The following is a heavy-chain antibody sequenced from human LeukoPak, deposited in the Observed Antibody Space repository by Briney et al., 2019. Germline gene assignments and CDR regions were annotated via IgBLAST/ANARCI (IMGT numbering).Heavy chain of an antibody. Sequence: PGGSLRLSCAASGFTFDDYTMHWVRQPPGKGLEWVSLISWDGGSAYYEDSVKGRFTISRDNNKNSLYLQMNSLTTEDTAFYYCAKDSTSSWPYYFDYWGQGTLVTVSS. J-gene: IGHJ4*02. D-gene: IGHD6-13*01. V-gene: IGHV3-43*01. CDR1: GFTFDDYT. CDR2: ISWDGGSA. CDR3: AKDSTSSWPYYFDY.